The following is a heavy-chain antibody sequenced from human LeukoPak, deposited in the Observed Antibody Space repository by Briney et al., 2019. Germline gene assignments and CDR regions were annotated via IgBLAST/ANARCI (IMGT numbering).Heavy chain of an antibody. J-gene: IGHJ4*02. CDR3: AKVADILTGYYKGPLDY. V-gene: IGHV3-30*18. Sequence: GGSLRLSCAASGFTFSNYGMHWVRQAPGKGLEWVAVISYDGSNKYYADSVKGRFTISRDNSKNTLYLQMNSLRAEDTAVYYCAKVADILTGYYKGPLDYWGQGTLVTVSS. D-gene: IGHD3-9*01. CDR2: ISYDGSNK. CDR1: GFTFSNYG.